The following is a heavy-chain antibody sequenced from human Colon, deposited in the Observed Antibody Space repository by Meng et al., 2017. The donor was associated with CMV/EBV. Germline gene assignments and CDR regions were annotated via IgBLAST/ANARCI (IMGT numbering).Heavy chain of an antibody. CDR1: GLAVSSNY. CDR2: IYSDGKT. V-gene: IGHV3-66*01. J-gene: IGHJ4*02. D-gene: IGHD6-19*01. CDR3: SREGYSNGWCYLDY. Sequence: GVAGGYVVPPGGPPRPSCAAYGLAVSSNYLSWVRQPPRKGLEWVSLIYSDGKTYFADSVKGRFTITIQNSKNTLYPQMNSLRDEDTAVDYCSREGYSNGWCYLDYWGQGTLVTVSS.